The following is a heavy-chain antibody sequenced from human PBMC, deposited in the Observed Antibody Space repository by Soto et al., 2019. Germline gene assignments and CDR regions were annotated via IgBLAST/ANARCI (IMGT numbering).Heavy chain of an antibody. D-gene: IGHD1-26*01. J-gene: IGHJ4*02. Sequence: PSDTLSLTCTVSGGSISSYYWSWIRQPPGKGLEWIGYIYYSGSTNYNPSLKSRVTISVDTSKNQFSLKLSSVTAADTAVYYCASFVVGATQYYFDYWGQGTLVTVS. CDR2: IYYSGST. CDR1: GGSISSYY. V-gene: IGHV4-59*08. CDR3: ASFVVGATQYYFDY.